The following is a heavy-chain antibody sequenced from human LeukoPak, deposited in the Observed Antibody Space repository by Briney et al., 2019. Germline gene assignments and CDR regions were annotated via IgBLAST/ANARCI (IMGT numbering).Heavy chain of an antibody. D-gene: IGHD3-10*01. CDR3: ARDTPRSVRGVSAPGYMDV. J-gene: IGHJ6*03. CDR2: IYYTGST. V-gene: IGHV4-30-4*08. Sequence: PSETLSLTCTVSGGSISSGDYYWSWIRQPPGKGLEWIGYIYYTGSTDYNPSLKSRVTMTVDTSKNQFSLKLSSVTAADTAVYYCARDTPRSVRGVSAPGYMDVWGKGTTVTVSS. CDR1: GGSISSGDYY.